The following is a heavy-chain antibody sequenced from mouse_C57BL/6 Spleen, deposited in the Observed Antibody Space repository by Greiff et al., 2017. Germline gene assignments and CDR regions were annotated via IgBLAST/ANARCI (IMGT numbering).Heavy chain of an antibody. Sequence: VQLQQSGAELVKPGASVKLSCKASGYTFTSYWMHWVKQRPGQGLEWIGYINPGSGDTKYNQKFKGKATMTADTSSSTAYMQLSSLTSEDSAVYDCARTGTEASFDVWGKGTTVTVSS. D-gene: IGHD3-1*01. V-gene: IGHV1-7*01. CDR1: GYTFTSYW. CDR3: ARTGTEASFDV. J-gene: IGHJ1*03. CDR2: INPGSGDT.